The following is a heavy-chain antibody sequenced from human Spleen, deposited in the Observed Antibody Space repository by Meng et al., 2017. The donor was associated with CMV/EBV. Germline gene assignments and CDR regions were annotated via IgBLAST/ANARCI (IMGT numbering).Heavy chain of an antibody. CDR1: GFTISTYG. CDR2: IRHDGTNK. J-gene: IGHJ4*02. V-gene: IGHV3-30*02. D-gene: IGHD5-12*01. CDR3: TRDGVATGDY. Sequence: GESLKISCVASGFTISTYGMHWVRQAPGKGLEWVAFIRHDGTNKFSADSVKGRFTISRDNAKNSLFLQMNSLRVEDTAFYYCTRDGVATGDYWGQGTLVTVSS.